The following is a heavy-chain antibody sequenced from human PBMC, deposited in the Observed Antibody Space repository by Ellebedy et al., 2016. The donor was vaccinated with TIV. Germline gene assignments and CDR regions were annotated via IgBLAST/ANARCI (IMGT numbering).Heavy chain of an antibody. V-gene: IGHV1-2*02. CDR2: INPNSGGT. CDR1: GYTFTGYY. CDR3: ARDLKPESKGSGSYSSFDY. D-gene: IGHD3-10*01. J-gene: IGHJ4*02. Sequence: ASVKVSCXASGYTFTGYYMHWVRQAPGQGLEWMGWINPNSGGTNYAQKFQGRVTMTRDTSISTAYMELSRLRSDDTAVYYCARDLKPESKGSGSYSSFDYWGQGTLVTVSS.